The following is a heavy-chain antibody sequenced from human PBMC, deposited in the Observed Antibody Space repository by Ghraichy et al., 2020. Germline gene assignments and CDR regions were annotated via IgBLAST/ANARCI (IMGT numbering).Heavy chain of an antibody. CDR3: ARVSSAWYRSVGGMDV. CDR2: ISGSGDAT. V-gene: IGHV3-23*01. J-gene: IGHJ6*01. D-gene: IGHD6-19*01. Sequence: WVSVISGSGDATHYADSVKGRFTISRDYSKHTVYLQMSSLRVEDTAGYYCARVSSAWYRSVGGMDVWGHGTT.